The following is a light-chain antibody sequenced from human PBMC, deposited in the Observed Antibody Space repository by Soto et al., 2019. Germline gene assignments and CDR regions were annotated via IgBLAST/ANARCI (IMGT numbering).Light chain of an antibody. Sequence: QSALTQPASVSGSPGQSITISCTGTSSDVGGYNYVSWYQQHPGKAPKLMIYDVSNRPSGVSNRFSGSKSGNTASLSISGLQAEDEAAYYCSSYTTSGRLVFGGGTKLTVL. J-gene: IGLJ2*01. CDR1: SSDVGGYNY. V-gene: IGLV2-14*01. CDR3: SSYTTSGRLV. CDR2: DVS.